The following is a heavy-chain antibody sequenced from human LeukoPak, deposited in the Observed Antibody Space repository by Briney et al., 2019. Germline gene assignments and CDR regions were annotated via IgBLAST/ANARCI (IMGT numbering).Heavy chain of an antibody. CDR1: GGSIRSSRYY. Sequence: PSETLSLTCNVSGGSIRSSRYYWSWIRQPPGKGLEWIGYIYYSGSTNYNPSLKSRVTISVDTSKNQFSLKLSSVTAADTAVYYCARGVSYYYDSSGYDYWGQGTLVTVSS. D-gene: IGHD3-22*01. CDR3: ARGVSYYYDSSGYDY. CDR2: IYYSGST. V-gene: IGHV4-61*01. J-gene: IGHJ4*02.